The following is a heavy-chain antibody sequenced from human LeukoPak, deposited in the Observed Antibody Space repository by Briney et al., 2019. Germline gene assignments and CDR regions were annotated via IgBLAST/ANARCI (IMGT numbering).Heavy chain of an antibody. CDR1: GGSFSGYY. D-gene: IGHD3-16*02. CDR2: INHSGST. V-gene: IGHV4-34*01. Sequence: PSETLSLTCAVYGGSFSGYYWSWIRQPPGKGLEWIGEINHSGSTNYNPSLKSRVTISVDTSKNQFSLKLSSVTAADTAVYYCARRRTYYDYVWGSYRYERQVYYFDYWGQGTLATVSS. J-gene: IGHJ4*02. CDR3: ARRRTYYDYVWGSYRYERQVYYFDY.